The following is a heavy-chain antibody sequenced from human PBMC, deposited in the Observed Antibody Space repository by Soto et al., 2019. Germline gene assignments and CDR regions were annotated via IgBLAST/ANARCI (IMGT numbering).Heavy chain of an antibody. D-gene: IGHD5-18*01. CDR1: GYTFTSYG. CDR2: ISAYNGNT. Sequence: ASVKVSCKASGYTFTSYGISWVRQAPGQGLEWMGWISAYNGNTNYAQKLQGRVTMTTDTSTSTAYMELRSLRSDDTAVYYCARSAIGAYSYAFYLADYWGQGTLVTVSS. J-gene: IGHJ4*02. CDR3: ARSAIGAYSYAFYLADY. V-gene: IGHV1-18*01.